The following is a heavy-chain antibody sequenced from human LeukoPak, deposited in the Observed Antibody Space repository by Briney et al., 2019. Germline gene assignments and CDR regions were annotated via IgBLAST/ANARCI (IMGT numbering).Heavy chain of an antibody. CDR3: ARVNGGYYFDY. V-gene: IGHV3-53*01. CDR2: IYSGGST. J-gene: IGHJ4*02. Sequence: GGPLRLSCAASGFTVSSNYMSWVRQAPGKGLEWVSVIYSGGSTYYADSVKGRFTISRDNSKNTLYLQMNSLRAEDTAVYYCARVNGGYYFDYWGQGTLVTVSS. CDR1: GFTVSSNY.